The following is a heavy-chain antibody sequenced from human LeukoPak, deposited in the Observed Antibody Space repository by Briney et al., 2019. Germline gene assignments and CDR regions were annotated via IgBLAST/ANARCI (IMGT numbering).Heavy chain of an antibody. CDR1: GGSISSSSYY. J-gene: IGHJ4*02. D-gene: IGHD4-23*01. CDR3: ANSANYGGNSGYFDY. Sequence: SETLSLTCTVSGGSISSSSYYWGWIRQPPGKGLEWIGSIYYSGNTNYNPSLKSRVTISIDTSKNQFSLKLSSVTAADTAVYYCANSANYGGNSGYFDYWGQGTLVTVSS. CDR2: IYYSGNT. V-gene: IGHV4-39*01.